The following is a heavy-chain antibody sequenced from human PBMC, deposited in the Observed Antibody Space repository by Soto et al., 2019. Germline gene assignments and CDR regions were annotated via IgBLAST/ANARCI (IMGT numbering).Heavy chain of an antibody. J-gene: IGHJ6*02. D-gene: IGHD1-20*01. V-gene: IGHV3-15*07. CDR3: CKKITYYYGMDV. CDR1: GFTFSNAW. Sequence: GGSLRLSCAASGFTFSNAWMNWVRQAPGKGLEWVGRIKSKTDGGTTDYATPVKGRFTISRDDSKNTLYLQMNSLKTEDTAVYYCCKKITYYYGMDVWGQGTTVTVSS. CDR2: IKSKTDGGTT.